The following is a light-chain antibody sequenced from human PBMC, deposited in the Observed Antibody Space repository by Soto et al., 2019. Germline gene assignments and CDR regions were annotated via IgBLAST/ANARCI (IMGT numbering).Light chain of an antibody. Sequence: DIQMTQSPSSLSASVGDRVTITCRASQSISTSLCWFQQKPGRAPKLLISDASTLQSGVPSRFSGSGFGRDFTLTISSLQPEDFAAYYCLQTYTVPRTFGQGTNLDIK. CDR2: DAS. CDR1: QSISTS. CDR3: LQTYTVPRT. J-gene: IGKJ2*01. V-gene: IGKV1-39*01.